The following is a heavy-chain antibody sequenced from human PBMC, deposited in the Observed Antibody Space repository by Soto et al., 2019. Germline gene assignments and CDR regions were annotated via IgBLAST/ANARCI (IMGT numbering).Heavy chain of an antibody. CDR3: TPSSHYDSSGFN. V-gene: IGHV3-73*01. CDR1: GFTFSGSA. J-gene: IGHJ4*02. D-gene: IGHD3-22*01. CDR2: IRSKANSYAT. Sequence: EVQLVESGGGLVQPGGSLKLSCAASGFTFSGSAMHWVRQASGKGLEWVGRIRSKANSYATAYAASVKGRFTISRYDSKNTAYLQMNSLKTEDTAVYYCTPSSHYDSSGFNWGQGTLVTVSS.